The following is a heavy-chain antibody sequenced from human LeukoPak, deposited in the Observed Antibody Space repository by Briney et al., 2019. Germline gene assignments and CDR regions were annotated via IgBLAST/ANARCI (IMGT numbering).Heavy chain of an antibody. CDR3: ARNDHGYSSGWDNWFDP. D-gene: IGHD6-19*01. CDR1: GYTFTSYG. CDR2: ISAYNGNT. J-gene: IGHJ5*02. V-gene: IGHV1-18*01. Sequence: ASVTVSCKASGYTFTSYGISWVRQAPGQGLEWMGWISAYNGNTNYAQKLQGRVTMTTDTSTSTAYMELRSLRSDDTAVYYCARNDHGYSSGWDNWFDPWGQGTLVTVSS.